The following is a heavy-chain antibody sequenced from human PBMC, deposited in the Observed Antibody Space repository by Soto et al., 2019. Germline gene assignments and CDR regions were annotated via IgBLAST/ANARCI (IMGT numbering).Heavy chain of an antibody. CDR1: GFTFSSYW. J-gene: IGHJ5*02. Sequence: XGSLRLSCAASGFTFSSYWMSWVRQAPGKGLEWVANIKQDGSEKYYVDSVKGRFTISRDNAKNSLYLQMNSLRAEDTAVYYCARDLGRGTGTTFPWGQGTLVTVSS. CDR2: IKQDGSEK. D-gene: IGHD1-7*01. V-gene: IGHV3-7*01. CDR3: ARDLGRGTGTTFP.